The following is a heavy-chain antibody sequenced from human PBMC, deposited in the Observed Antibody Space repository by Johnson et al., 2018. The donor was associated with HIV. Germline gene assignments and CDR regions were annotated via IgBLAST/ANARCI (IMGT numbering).Heavy chain of an antibody. J-gene: IGHJ3*02. CDR1: GFTLSDHY. CDR3: ARDGYHNFWSGYYRDDAFDI. D-gene: IGHD3-3*01. CDR2: ISSSGSTL. Sequence: QVQLVESGGGLVKSGGSLRLSCAASGFTLSDHYMSWIRQPPGKGLEWISYISSSGSTLDYADSVKGRFIISRDTAKKSLYLQMNSLRAEDTAVYYCARDGYHNFWSGYYRDDAFDIWGQGTMVTVSS. V-gene: IGHV3-11*04.